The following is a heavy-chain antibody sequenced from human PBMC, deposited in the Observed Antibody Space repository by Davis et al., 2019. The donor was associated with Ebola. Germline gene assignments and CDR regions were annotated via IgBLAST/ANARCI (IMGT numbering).Heavy chain of an antibody. Sequence: SGPTLVKPPQTLTLTCTFSGFSLSTSGVGVGWIRQPPGKALEWLALIYWDDDKRYSPSLKSRLTITKDTSKNQVVLTMTNMDPVDTATYYCARRYGSGSPLPGSFDYWGQGTLVTVSS. J-gene: IGHJ4*02. CDR1: GFSLSTSGVG. CDR2: IYWDDDK. V-gene: IGHV2-5*02. CDR3: ARRYGSGSPLPGSFDY. D-gene: IGHD3-10*01.